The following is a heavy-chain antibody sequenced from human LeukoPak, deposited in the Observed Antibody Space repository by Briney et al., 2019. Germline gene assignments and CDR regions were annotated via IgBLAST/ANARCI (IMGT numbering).Heavy chain of an antibody. Sequence: SETLSLTCTVSGGSISGFFWSWIRQSPGKGLEYIGYIYYSGTTDYNPTLKSRVSMSVDTSKNQFFLNLTSVTAADTAIYYCARVGYDSGSWGWFDPWGHGTLVTVFS. CDR3: ARVGYDSGSWGWFDP. CDR2: IYYSGTT. V-gene: IGHV4-59*01. CDR1: GGSISGFF. J-gene: IGHJ5*02. D-gene: IGHD3-10*01.